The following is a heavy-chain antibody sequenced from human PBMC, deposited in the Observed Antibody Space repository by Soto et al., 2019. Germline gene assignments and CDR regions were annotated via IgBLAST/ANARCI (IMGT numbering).Heavy chain of an antibody. V-gene: IGHV3-30*18. J-gene: IGHJ4*02. D-gene: IGHD4-17*01. CDR1: GFTFSSYG. CDR3: AKGSCIDDGDYVGHGVVCGD. CDR2: ISYDGSNK. Sequence: GGSLRLSCSASGFTFSSYGMHWVRQAPGKGLEWVAVISYDGSNKYYADSVKGRFTISRDNSKNTLYLQMNSLRAEDTAVYYCAKGSCIDDGDYVGHGVVCGDWGQVT.